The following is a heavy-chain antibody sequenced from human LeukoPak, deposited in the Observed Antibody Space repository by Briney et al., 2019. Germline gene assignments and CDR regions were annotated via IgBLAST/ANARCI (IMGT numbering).Heavy chain of an antibody. CDR3: ASGSGSYYPFDY. V-gene: IGHV4-39*07. CDR2: IYYSGST. CDR1: GGSINSRIYY. J-gene: IGHJ4*02. D-gene: IGHD1-26*01. Sequence: SETLSLTCTVSGGSINSRIYYWGWIRQPPGKGLEWIGSIYYSGSTYYNPSLKSRVTISVDTSRNQFSLKLSSVTAADTAVYYCASGSGSYYPFDYWGQGTLVTVSS.